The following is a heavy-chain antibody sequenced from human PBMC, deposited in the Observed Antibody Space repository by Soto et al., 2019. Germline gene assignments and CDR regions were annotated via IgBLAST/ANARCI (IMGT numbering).Heavy chain of an antibody. CDR1: GFTVSSSNY. CDR2: IYTGGTT. V-gene: IGHV3-53*01. J-gene: IGHJ4*02. Sequence: EVQLVESGGGLIQPGGSLRVSCVVSGFTVSSSNYMSWVRQAPGKGLEWVSVIYTGGTTYYADSVKGRFTISRDNSKNTLYLQMNSLRAEDTAVYYCHGYGYWGQGTLVTVSS. CDR3: HGYGY. D-gene: IGHD5-12*01.